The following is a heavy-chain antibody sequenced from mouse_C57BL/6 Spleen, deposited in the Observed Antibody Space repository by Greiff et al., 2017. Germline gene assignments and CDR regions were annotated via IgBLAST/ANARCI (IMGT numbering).Heavy chain of an antibody. CDR3: ARGNYYGSSLYAMDY. J-gene: IGHJ4*01. D-gene: IGHD1-1*01. Sequence: QVQLQQSGPELVKPGASVKISCKASGYAFSSSWLNWVKQRPGKGLEWIGRIYPGDGDTNYNGKFKGKATLTADKSSSTAYMQLSSLTSEDSAVXFCARGNYYGSSLYAMDYWGQGTSVTVSS. CDR2: IYPGDGDT. V-gene: IGHV1-82*01. CDR1: GYAFSSSW.